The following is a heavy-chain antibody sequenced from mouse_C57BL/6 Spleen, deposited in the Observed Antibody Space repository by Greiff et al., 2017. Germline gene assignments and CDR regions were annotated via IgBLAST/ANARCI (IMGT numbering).Heavy chain of an antibody. J-gene: IGHJ2*01. CDR1: GFTFSSYA. CDR3: ARDRYYGSSGYFDY. D-gene: IGHD1-1*01. V-gene: IGHV5-4*01. Sequence: EVMLVESGGGLVKPGGSLKLSCAASGFTFSSYAMSWVRQTPEKRLEWVATISDGGSYTYYPVNVKGRFTISRDNAKNNLYLQMSHLKSEDTAMYYCARDRYYGSSGYFDYWGQGTTLTVSS. CDR2: ISDGGSYT.